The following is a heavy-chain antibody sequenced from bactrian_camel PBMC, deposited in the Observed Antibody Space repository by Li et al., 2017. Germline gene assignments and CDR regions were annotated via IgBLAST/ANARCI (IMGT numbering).Heavy chain of an antibody. D-gene: IGHD2*01. CDR2: VDSEGNT. Sequence: VQLVESGGDSVQAGGSLRLSCAASEYSRSTICMGWFRQAPGKEREGVAAVDSEGNTSYVESVKGRFTISQDSAKNTLYLQMDSVKSEDTATYFCAPVVSNYWGQGTQVTVS. V-gene: IGHV3S67*01. J-gene: IGHJ4*01. CDR1: EYSRSTIC. CDR3: APVVSNY.